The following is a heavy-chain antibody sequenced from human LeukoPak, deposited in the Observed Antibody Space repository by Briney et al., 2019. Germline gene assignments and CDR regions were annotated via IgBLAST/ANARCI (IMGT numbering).Heavy chain of an antibody. CDR3: YCGSGSDFDY. CDR1: GFIVSSMY. D-gene: IGHD3-10*01. CDR2: IYSGGST. V-gene: IGHV3-53*01. Sequence: GGSLRLSCAASGFIVSSMYMDWVRQAPGKGLEWVSVIYSGGSTYYADSVKGRFTISRDKSKNTLYLQMNTLRAEDTAVYYCYCGSGSDFDYWGQGTLVTVSS. J-gene: IGHJ4*02.